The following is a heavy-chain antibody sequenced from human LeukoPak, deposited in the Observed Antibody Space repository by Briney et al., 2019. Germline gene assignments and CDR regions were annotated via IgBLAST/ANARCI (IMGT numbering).Heavy chain of an antibody. D-gene: IGHD3-16*02. CDR1: GYTFTSYG. V-gene: IGHV1-18*01. CDR3: ARGGPYYVWGSYRPIDY. CDR2: ISTYNGNT. Sequence: GASVKVSCKASGYTFTSYGISWVRQAPGQGLEWMGWISTYNGNTNYAQKLQGRVTMTTDTSTSTAYMELRSLRSDDTAVYYCARGGPYYVWGSYRPIDYWGQGTLVTVS. J-gene: IGHJ4*02.